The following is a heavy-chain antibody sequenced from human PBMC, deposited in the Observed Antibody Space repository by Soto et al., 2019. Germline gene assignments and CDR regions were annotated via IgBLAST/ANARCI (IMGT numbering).Heavy chain of an antibody. CDR2: IRSKANSYAT. V-gene: IGHV3-73*01. Sequence: PGGSLRLSCAASGFTFSGSAMHWVRQASGKGLEWVGRIRSKANSYATAYAASVKGRFTISRDDSKNTAYLQMNSLKTEDTAVYYCTLVPAADYYYYGMDVWGQGSTVTVSS. CDR1: GFTFSGSA. CDR3: TLVPAADYYYYGMDV. D-gene: IGHD2-2*01. J-gene: IGHJ6*02.